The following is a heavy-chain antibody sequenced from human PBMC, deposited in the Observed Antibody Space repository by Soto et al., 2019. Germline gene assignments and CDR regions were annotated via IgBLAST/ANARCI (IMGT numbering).Heavy chain of an antibody. D-gene: IGHD5-18*01. Sequence: QVQLVQSGPEVKKPGASVTVSCKASGYTFTSHYMHWVRQAPGQGLEWMGILNPNDGTTTYAQRFRDSVNMTRDTSTSTVHMELSSLRSEDTAVYYCAREYTDMDKYYCDYWGQGTLVTVSS. CDR1: GYTFTSHY. CDR2: LNPNDGTT. CDR3: AREYTDMDKYYCDY. J-gene: IGHJ4*02. V-gene: IGHV1-46*01.